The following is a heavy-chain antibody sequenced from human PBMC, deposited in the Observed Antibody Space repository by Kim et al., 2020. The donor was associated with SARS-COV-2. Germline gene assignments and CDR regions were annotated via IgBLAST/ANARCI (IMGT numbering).Heavy chain of an antibody. Sequence: GGSLRLSCAASGFTFSSYSMNWVRQAPGKGLEWVSYISSNSSTIYYAYSVKGRFTISRDNDKNTLYLQMQSQREEDTAASDCVGSAGDYGSGSIDYWGQG. J-gene: IGHJ4*02. D-gene: IGHD3-10*01. V-gene: IGHV3-48*02. CDR1: GFTFSSYS. CDR3: VGSAGDYGSGSIDY. CDR2: ISSNSSTI.